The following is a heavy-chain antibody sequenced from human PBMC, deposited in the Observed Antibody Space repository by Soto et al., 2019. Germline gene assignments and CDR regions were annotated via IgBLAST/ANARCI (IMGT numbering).Heavy chain of an antibody. CDR3: SCVVWHGDVRAPLDY. CDR1: GFTFGDYA. D-gene: IGHD2-8*02. Sequence: GGSLRLSCAASGFTFGDYAMYWVRQVPGKGLEWVSGISWNSGRIGYADSVKGRFTISRDNSKNSLYLQMNRLRPEDTALYYCSCVVWHGDVRAPLDYLAQGSLVPVSS. J-gene: IGHJ4*01. CDR2: ISWNSGRI. V-gene: IGHV3-9*01.